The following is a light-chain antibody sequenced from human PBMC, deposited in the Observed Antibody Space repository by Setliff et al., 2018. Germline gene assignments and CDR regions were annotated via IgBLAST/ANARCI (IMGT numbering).Light chain of an antibody. CDR2: EVT. J-gene: IGLJ2*01. CDR3: SSYAGGNNFV. CDR1: IGDVGAYDF. Sequence: QSALAQPASVSGSPGQSITISCSGTIGDVGAYDFVSWYQHHPGKAPKLVIYEVTKRPSGVPDRFSGSKSGNTASLTVSGLQTEDEADYYCSSYAGGNNFVVGGGTK. V-gene: IGLV2-8*01.